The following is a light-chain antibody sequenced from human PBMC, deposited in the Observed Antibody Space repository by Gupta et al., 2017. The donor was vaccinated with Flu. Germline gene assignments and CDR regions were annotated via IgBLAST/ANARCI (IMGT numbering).Light chain of an antibody. CDR1: QFISSN. CDR3: KQYRNWPQT. CDR2: DAS. J-gene: IGKJ2*01. Sequence: PATLSVSPGERVTLSCRASQFISSNLDWYQQRPGQAPSRLIFDASTRATGIPARFSGSGYGTEFTLTISNLQSEDFAVYYCKQYRNWPQTFGQGTKLEIK. V-gene: IGKV3-15*01.